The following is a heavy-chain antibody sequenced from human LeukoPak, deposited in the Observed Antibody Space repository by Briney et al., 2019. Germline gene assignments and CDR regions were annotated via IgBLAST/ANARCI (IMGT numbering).Heavy chain of an antibody. CDR1: GDSISSSSFY. CDR2: IYYSGST. J-gene: IGHJ4*02. Sequence: PSETLSLTCTVSGDSISSSSFYWGWIRQPPGKGLEWIGSIYYSGSTYYNTSLKSRVTISVDTSKSEFSLKLSSVTAADTAVYYCARHRGYCSSTSCYHFDYWGQGTLVTVSS. D-gene: IGHD2-2*01. V-gene: IGHV4-39*01. CDR3: ARHRGYCSSTSCYHFDY.